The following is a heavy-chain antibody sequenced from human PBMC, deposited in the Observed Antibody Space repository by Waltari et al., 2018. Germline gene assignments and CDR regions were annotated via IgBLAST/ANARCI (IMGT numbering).Heavy chain of an antibody. J-gene: IGHJ4*02. CDR1: GFTFSSYE. Sequence: EVQLVESGGGLVQPGGSLRLSCAASGFTFSSYEMNWVRQAPGKGLEWVSYISSSGSNIYYADPVKGRFTISRDNAKNSLYLQMNSLRAEDTAVYYCARVADFWSGYAFDYWGQGTLVTVSS. V-gene: IGHV3-48*03. CDR3: ARVADFWSGYAFDY. D-gene: IGHD3-3*01. CDR2: ISSSGSNI.